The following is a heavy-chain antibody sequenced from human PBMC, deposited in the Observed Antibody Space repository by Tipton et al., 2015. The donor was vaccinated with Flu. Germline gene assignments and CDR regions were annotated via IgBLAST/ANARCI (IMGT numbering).Heavy chain of an antibody. CDR3: ARHDNSGFYSWYFDL. CDR2: TFPYDSDT. V-gene: IGHV5-51*01. CDR1: GYSFTSYW. D-gene: IGHD3-22*01. Sequence: QLVQSGAEVKKPGESLKISCKGSGYSFTSYWIAWVRQMPGKGLEWMGITFPYDSDTRYSPSFQGQVTISADKSTAYLQWSSLKASDTAIYYCARHDNSGFYSWYFDLWGRGTLVTVSS. J-gene: IGHJ2*01.